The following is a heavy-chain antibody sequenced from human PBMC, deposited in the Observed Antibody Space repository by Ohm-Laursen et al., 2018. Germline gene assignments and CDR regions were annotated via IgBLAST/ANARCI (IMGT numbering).Heavy chain of an antibody. V-gene: IGHV3-11*01. Sequence: SLRLSCAASGFSFSDYYMNWIRQAPGKGLEWVSYISKSGSNINYADSVRGRFTISRDNAKNSLYLQMNSLRAEDTAIYYCARAYYYDSSGHHYYWGQGTLVTVSS. CDR1: GFSFSDYY. J-gene: IGHJ4*02. D-gene: IGHD3-22*01. CDR2: ISKSGSNI. CDR3: ARAYYYDSSGHHYY.